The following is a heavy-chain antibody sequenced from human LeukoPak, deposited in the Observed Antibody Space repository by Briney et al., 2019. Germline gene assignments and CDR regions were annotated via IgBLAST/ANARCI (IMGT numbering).Heavy chain of an antibody. J-gene: IGHJ4*02. D-gene: IGHD5-24*01. CDR3: ARGRRDGSYYFDY. CDR1: GFTFSSYS. V-gene: IGHV3-21*01. Sequence: PGGSLRLSCAASGFTFSSYSMNWVRQAPGKGLEWVSSISSSSSYIYYADSVKGRFTISRDNAKNSLYLQMNSLRAEDTAVYYCARGRRDGSYYFDYWGQGTLVTVSS. CDR2: ISSSSSYI.